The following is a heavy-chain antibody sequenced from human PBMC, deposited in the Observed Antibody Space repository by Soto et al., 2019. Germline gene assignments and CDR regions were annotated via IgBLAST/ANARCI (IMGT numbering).Heavy chain of an antibody. J-gene: IGHJ4*02. Sequence: EVQLLESGGGLVQPGGSLRLSCAASGFTFSIYGMNWVRQTPGKGLEWVSAISGSGDTTYYADSVKGRFTISRDNSKNMLLRKMSSLRAEDSAGYYCAKVDYYGSGNYYRQLDYWGQGTLVTVSS. CDR1: GFTFSIYG. CDR3: AKVDYYGSGNYYRQLDY. V-gene: IGHV3-23*01. D-gene: IGHD3-10*01. CDR2: ISGSGDTT.